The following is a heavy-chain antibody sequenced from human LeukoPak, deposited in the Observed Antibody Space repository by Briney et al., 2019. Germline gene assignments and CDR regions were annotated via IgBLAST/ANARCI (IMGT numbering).Heavy chain of an antibody. V-gene: IGHV1-8*01. CDR1: GYTFTSYD. Sequence: ASVKVSCKASGYTFTSYDINWVRQATGQGLEWMGWMNPNSGNTGYAQKFQGRVTMTRDTSINQAYMELSSLRSEDTAVYYCVRSRGSSYLSVWGQGTTVTVSS. CDR2: MNPNSGNT. J-gene: IGHJ6*02. D-gene: IGHD2-15*01. CDR3: VRSRGSSYLSV.